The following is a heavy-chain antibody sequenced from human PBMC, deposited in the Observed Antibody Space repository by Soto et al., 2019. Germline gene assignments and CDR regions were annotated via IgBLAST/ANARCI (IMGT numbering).Heavy chain of an antibody. J-gene: IGHJ6*02. V-gene: IGHV3-23*01. D-gene: IGHD2-2*01. CDR1: GPTFSRYA. CDR3: ARDQDPTLDIVLVPAAMGGTGWYYGMDV. CDR2: IGGSGGST. Sequence: GESLKISCAASGPTFSRYAMSWVRQVPGKGLEWVSAIGGSGGSTDYADSVKGRFITSRDNFKNTLYLQMNSLRAEDTAVYYCARDQDPTLDIVLVPAAMGGTGWYYGMDVWGQGTTVTVSS.